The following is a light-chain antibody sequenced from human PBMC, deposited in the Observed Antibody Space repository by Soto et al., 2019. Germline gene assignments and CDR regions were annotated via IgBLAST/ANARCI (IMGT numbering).Light chain of an antibody. CDR1: QSISSW. CDR2: KAS. J-gene: IGKJ1*01. CDR3: QQRSKWPPT. V-gene: IGKV1-5*03. Sequence: DIQMTQSPSTLSASVGDRVTITCRASQSISSWLAWYQQKPGKAPKLLIYKASSLESGVPSRFSGSGSGTDFTLTISSLEPEDFAVYHCQQRSKWPPTFGQGTKVDIK.